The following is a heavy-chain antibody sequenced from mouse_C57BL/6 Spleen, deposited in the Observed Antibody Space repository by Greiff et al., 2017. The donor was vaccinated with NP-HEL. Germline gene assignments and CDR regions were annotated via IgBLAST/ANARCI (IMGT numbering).Heavy chain of an antibody. J-gene: IGHJ4*01. CDR1: GFTFSSYA. CDR3: ARDLYGSSPYYYAMDY. D-gene: IGHD1-1*01. CDR2: ISDGGSYT. Sequence: EVHLVESGGGLVKPGGSLKLSCAASGFTFSSYAMSWVRQTPEKRLEWVATISDGGSYTYYPDNVKGRFTISRDNAKNNLYLQMSQLKSEDTAMYYCARDLYGSSPYYYAMDYWGQGTSVTVSS. V-gene: IGHV5-4*01.